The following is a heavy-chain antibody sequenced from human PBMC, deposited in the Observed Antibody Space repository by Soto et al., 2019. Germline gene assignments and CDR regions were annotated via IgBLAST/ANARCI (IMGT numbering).Heavy chain of an antibody. Sequence: GGSLRLSCAASGFTFSSYWMHWVRQAPGKGLVWVSRINSDGSSTSYADSVKGRFTISRDNAKNTLYLQMNSLRAEDTAVYYCARVRNGTPTVVDYWGQGTLVTVSS. CDR3: ARVRNGTPTVVDY. D-gene: IGHD1-26*01. CDR2: INSDGSST. J-gene: IGHJ4*02. CDR1: GFTFSSYW. V-gene: IGHV3-74*01.